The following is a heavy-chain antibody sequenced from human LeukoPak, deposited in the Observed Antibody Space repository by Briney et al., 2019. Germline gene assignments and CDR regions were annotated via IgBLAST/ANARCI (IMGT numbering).Heavy chain of an antibody. CDR1: GGSISSYY. J-gene: IGHJ6*02. V-gene: IGHV4-59*01. CDR2: IYYSGTT. CDR3: ARGKSSSYYYYYGMDV. D-gene: IGHD2/OR15-2a*01. Sequence: SQTLSLTCTVSGGSISSYYWTWIRQPPGKGLEWIGYIYYSGTTNYNPSLKSRVTISVDMSKNQFSLKLSSVTAADTAVFYCARGKSSSYYYYYGMDVWGQGTTVTVSS.